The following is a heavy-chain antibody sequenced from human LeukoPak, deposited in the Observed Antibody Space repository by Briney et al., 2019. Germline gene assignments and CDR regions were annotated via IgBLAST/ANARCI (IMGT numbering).Heavy chain of an antibody. Sequence: PGGSLRLSCAASGFTFSSYSMNWVRQAPGKGLEWVSSISSSSSYIYYADSVKGRFTISRDNAKNSLYLQMNSLRAEDTAVYYCARGGGITIFGVVINEDNWFDPWGQGTLVTVSS. D-gene: IGHD3-3*01. CDR2: ISSSSSYI. CDR3: ARGGGITIFGVVINEDNWFDP. CDR1: GFTFSSYS. V-gene: IGHV3-21*01. J-gene: IGHJ5*02.